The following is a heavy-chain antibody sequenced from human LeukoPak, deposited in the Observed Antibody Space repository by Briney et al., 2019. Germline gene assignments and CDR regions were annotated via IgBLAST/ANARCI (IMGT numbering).Heavy chain of an antibody. CDR1: GFTFSSYE. Sequence: GGSLRLSCAASGFTFSSYEMNWVRQAPGKGLEWVSYISSSGSTIYYADSVKGRFTISRDNAKNSLYLQMNSLRAEDTAVYYCASKHLRGYSYDPAEVYFDYWGQGTLVTVSS. J-gene: IGHJ4*02. V-gene: IGHV3-48*03. D-gene: IGHD5-18*01. CDR3: ASKHLRGYSYDPAEVYFDY. CDR2: ISSSGSTI.